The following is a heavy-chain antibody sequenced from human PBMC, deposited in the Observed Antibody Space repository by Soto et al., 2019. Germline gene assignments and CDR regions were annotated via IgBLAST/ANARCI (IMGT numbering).Heavy chain of an antibody. V-gene: IGHV1-69*13. CDR3: ARGGIAARLAVWFDP. J-gene: IGHJ5*02. CDR1: GGTFSSYA. Sequence: SGKVSCKASGGTFSSYAISWVRQAPGQGLEWMGGIIPIFGTANYAQKFQGRVTITADESTSTAYMELSSLRSEDTAVYYCARGGIAARLAVWFDPWGQGTLVTVSS. D-gene: IGHD6-6*01. CDR2: IIPIFGTA.